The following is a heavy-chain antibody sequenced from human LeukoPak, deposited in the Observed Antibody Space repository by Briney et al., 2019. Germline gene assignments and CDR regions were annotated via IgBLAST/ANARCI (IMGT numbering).Heavy chain of an antibody. Sequence: SETLSLTCTVSGGSISSSSYYWPWIRQPPGKGLEWIGCSYYNGSTYYNPSLKSRVTISVHTSQNQFSLKLSSLTAPDTAVYYCARYVVVPDVIVYWGQARQVTVCS. CDR2: SYYNGST. CDR3: ARYVVVPDVIVY. CDR1: GGSISSSSYY. V-gene: IGHV4-39*01. J-gene: IGHJ4*02. D-gene: IGHD2-2*02.